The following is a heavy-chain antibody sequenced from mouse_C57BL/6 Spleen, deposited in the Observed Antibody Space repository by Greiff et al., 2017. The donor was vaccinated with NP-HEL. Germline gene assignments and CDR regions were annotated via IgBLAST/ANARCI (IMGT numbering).Heavy chain of an antibody. Sequence: QVQLQQPGAELVMPGASVKLSCKASGYTFTSYWMHWVKQRPGQGLEWIGEIDPSDSYTNYNQKFKGKSTLTVDKSSSTAYMQLSSVTSEDSAVYYCARSGGSSLDYWGQGTTLTVSS. CDR3: ARSGGSSLDY. V-gene: IGHV1-69*01. J-gene: IGHJ2*01. CDR1: GYTFTSYW. CDR2: IDPSDSYT. D-gene: IGHD1-1*01.